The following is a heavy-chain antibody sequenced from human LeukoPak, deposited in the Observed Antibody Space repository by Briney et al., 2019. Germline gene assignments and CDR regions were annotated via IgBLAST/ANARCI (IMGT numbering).Heavy chain of an antibody. CDR1: GFTFSTYD. J-gene: IGHJ4*02. D-gene: IGHD1-14*01. CDR3: TRDRNPPARVGPFDY. Sequence: PGRSLRLSCAASGFTFSTYDMNWVRQAPGRGLEWISYIGSSGSTIYYADSVKGRFTISRDNAKNSLFLQMDSLRDEDTAVYYCTRDRNPPARVGPFDYWGQGTLVTVSS. CDR2: IGSSGSTI. V-gene: IGHV3-48*02.